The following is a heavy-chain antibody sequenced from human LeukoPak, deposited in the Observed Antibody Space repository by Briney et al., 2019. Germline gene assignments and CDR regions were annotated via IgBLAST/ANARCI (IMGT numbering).Heavy chain of an antibody. CDR3: ARRFGAARDDYIDV. V-gene: IGHV3-48*03. CDR2: ISSSGSTI. CDR1: GFTFSSYE. J-gene: IGHJ6*03. D-gene: IGHD3-16*01. Sequence: GGSLRLSCAASGFTFSSYEMNWVRQAPGKGLEWVSYISSSGSTIYYADPVKGRFTISRDNAKNSLYLQMNSLRAEDTAVYYCARRFGAARDDYIDVWGKGTAVTVSS.